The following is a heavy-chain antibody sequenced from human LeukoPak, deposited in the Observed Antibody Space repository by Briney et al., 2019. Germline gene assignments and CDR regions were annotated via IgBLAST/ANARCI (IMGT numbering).Heavy chain of an antibody. CDR2: IYYSGST. D-gene: IGHD3-22*01. Sequence: SETLSLTCTVSGGSISSGAYYWSWIRQHPGKGLEWIGYIYYSGSTYYNPSLKSRVTISVDTSKNQFSLKLSSVTAADTAVYYCSRAYDSSGPGAHSWFNPWGQGTLVTVSS. CDR3: SRAYDSSGPGAHSWFNP. CDR1: GGSISSGAYY. J-gene: IGHJ5*02. V-gene: IGHV4-31*03.